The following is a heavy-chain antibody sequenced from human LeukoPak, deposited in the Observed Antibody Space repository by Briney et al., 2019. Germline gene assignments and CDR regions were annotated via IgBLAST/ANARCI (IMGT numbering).Heavy chain of an antibody. CDR2: ISYDGSTK. CDR3: AKESGSRSYGAYFPH. V-gene: IGHV3-30*18. D-gene: IGHD6-13*01. Sequence: PGRSLRLSCAAPGFTFRSHGIQWLRQAPGKGLEWVAVISYDGSTKYYADSVKGRFTISRDNSKSTLYLQMNSLRAEDTAVYYCAKESGSRSYGAYFPHWGQGTLVTVSS. J-gene: IGHJ1*01. CDR1: GFTFRSHG.